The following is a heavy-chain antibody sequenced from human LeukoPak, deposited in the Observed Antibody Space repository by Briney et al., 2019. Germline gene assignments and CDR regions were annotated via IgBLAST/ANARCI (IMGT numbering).Heavy chain of an antibody. J-gene: IGHJ3*02. V-gene: IGHV1-2*06. CDR3: ASFETDFTQQWELHAFDI. Sequence: GASVKVSCKASGYTFTGYYMHWVRQAPGQGLEWMGRINPNSGGTNYAQKFQGRVTMTRATSISTAYMELSRLRSDDTAVYYCASFETDFTQQWELHAFDIWGQGTMVTVSS. CDR1: GYTFTGYY. D-gene: IGHD1-26*01. CDR2: INPNSGGT.